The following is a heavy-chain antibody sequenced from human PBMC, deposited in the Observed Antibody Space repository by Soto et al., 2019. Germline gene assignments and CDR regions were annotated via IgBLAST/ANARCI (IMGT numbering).Heavy chain of an antibody. J-gene: IGHJ5*02. CDR1: GGSFSGYY. D-gene: IGHD6-19*01. CDR2: INHSGRT. CDR3: ARGGGSGPSTVGWFDP. V-gene: IGHV4-34*01. Sequence: QVQLQQWGAGLLKPSETLSLTCAVYGGSFSGYYWSWIRQPPEKGLEWIGEINHSGRTNYNPSLKSRVTISVDSSKNQFALKLSSVTAADTAVYYCARGGGSGPSTVGWFDPWGQGTLVTVSS.